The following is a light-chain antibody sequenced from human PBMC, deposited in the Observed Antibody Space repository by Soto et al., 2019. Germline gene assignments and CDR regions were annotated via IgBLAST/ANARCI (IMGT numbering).Light chain of an antibody. V-gene: IGKV1-5*01. J-gene: IGKJ2*01. Sequence: DIHMTQSPSPLSASIGDRVTLTCPASQSLTGRLAWYQQKPGRPPKLLIYDVSILESGVPSRFRGSESGTDFNLTISSLRPDALATCYCQHYKFYPYTCGQGTILDI. CDR2: DVS. CDR3: QHYKFYPYT. CDR1: QSLTGR.